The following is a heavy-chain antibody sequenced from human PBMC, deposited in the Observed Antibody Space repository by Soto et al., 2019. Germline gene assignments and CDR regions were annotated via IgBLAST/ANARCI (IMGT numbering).Heavy chain of an antibody. CDR1: VYTLTELS. V-gene: IGHV1-24*01. Sequence: ASVKVSCKVSVYTLTELSMHWVRQAPGKGLEWMGGFDPEDGETIYAQKFQGRVTMTEDTSTDTAYMELSSLRSEDTAVYYCATDRYDSSGYYWSYWGQGTLVTVSS. CDR2: FDPEDGET. D-gene: IGHD3-22*01. CDR3: ATDRYDSSGYYWSY. J-gene: IGHJ4*02.